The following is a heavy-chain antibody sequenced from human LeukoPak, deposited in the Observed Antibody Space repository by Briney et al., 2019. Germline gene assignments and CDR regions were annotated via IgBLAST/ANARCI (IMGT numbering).Heavy chain of an antibody. CDR2: INIDGSTT. Sequence: GGSLRLSCAASGFTFSSYWMHWVRQAPGKGLVWVSRINIDGSTTTYADSVKGRFTISRDNAKNTLYLQMNSLRAEDTALYYCARGGDYPFDYWGQGTLVTVSS. J-gene: IGHJ4*02. D-gene: IGHD4-17*01. CDR1: GFTFSSYW. CDR3: ARGGDYPFDY. V-gene: IGHV3-74*01.